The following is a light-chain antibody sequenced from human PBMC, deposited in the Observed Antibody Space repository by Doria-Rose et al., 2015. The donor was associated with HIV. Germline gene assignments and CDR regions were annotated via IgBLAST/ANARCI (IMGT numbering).Light chain of an antibody. Sequence: TQSPGTLSLSPGERATLSCRASQSFSSIYLAWYQQKPGQAPSLLVYDGSTGATGIPDRFSASGSGTDFTLTINRLEPEDFALYYCHQYGTSWTFGQGTKVEI. CDR2: DGS. CDR3: HQYGTSWT. V-gene: IGKV3-20*01. J-gene: IGKJ1*01. CDR1: QSFSSIY.